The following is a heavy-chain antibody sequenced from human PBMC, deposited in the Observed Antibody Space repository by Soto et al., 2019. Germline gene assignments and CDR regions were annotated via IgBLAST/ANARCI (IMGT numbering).Heavy chain of an antibody. D-gene: IGHD3-9*01. J-gene: IGHJ5*02. CDR3: ARGDYDILTGYFGFCWFDP. CDR1: GYTFTGYY. CDR2: INPNSGGT. Sequence: ASVKVSCKASGYTFTGYYMHWVRQAPGQGLEWMGWINPNSGGTNYAQKFQGRVTMTRDTSISTAYMELSRLRSDGTAVYYCARGDYDILTGYFGFCWFDPWGHGTLVTVSS. V-gene: IGHV1-2*02.